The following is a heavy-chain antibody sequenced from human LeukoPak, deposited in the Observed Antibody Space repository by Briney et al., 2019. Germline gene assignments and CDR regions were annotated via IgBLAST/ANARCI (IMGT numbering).Heavy chain of an antibody. CDR1: AFTFSSYS. CDR2: ISSGSSYK. Sequence: GGSLRLSCAASAFTFSSYSMNWVRQAPGKGLEWVSFISSGSSYKYYADSVKGRFTISRDNAKNSLYLQMSSLRAEDTALYYCAKDRGIEYSSGWFGYWGQGTLVTVSS. V-gene: IGHV3-21*04. CDR3: AKDRGIEYSSGWFGY. J-gene: IGHJ5*01. D-gene: IGHD6-19*01.